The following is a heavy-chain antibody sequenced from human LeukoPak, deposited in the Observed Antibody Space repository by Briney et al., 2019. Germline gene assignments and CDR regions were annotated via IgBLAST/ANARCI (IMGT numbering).Heavy chain of an antibody. CDR1: GFTFSDYY. CDR2: ISYDGSNK. J-gene: IGHJ3*02. V-gene: IGHV3-30*03. CDR3: AREGRIGAFDI. Sequence: PGGSLRLSCAASGFTFSDYYMSWIRQAPGKGLEWVAVISYDGSNKYYADSVKGRFTISRDNSKNTLYLQMNSLRAEDTAVYYCAREGRIGAFDIWGQGTMVTVSS.